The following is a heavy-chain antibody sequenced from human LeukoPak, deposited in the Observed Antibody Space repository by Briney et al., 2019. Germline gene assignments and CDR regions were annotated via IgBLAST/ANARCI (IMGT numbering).Heavy chain of an antibody. Sequence: ASVTVSCMASGGTFSSYAISWVRQPPGQGLEWMGGIIPIFGTANYAQKFQGRVTITADKSTSTAYMELSSLRSEDTAVYYCARVGGDYDYVWGSYRLDYWGQGTLVTVSS. V-gene: IGHV1-69*06. CDR2: IIPIFGTA. D-gene: IGHD3-16*02. CDR1: GGTFSSYA. CDR3: ARVGGDYDYVWGSYRLDY. J-gene: IGHJ4*02.